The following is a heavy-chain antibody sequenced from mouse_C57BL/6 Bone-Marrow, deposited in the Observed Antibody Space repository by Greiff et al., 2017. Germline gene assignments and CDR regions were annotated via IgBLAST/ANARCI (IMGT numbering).Heavy chain of an antibody. V-gene: IGHV5-9*01. D-gene: IGHD1-1*01. Sequence: EVQGVESGGGLVKPGGSLKLSCAASGFTFSSYTMSWVRQTPEKRLEWVATISGGGGNTYYPDSVKGRFTIYRDNAKNTLYLQMSSLRSEDTALYYCARLLRAYWGQGTLVTVSA. CDR1: GFTFSSYT. J-gene: IGHJ3*01. CDR2: ISGGGGNT. CDR3: ARLLRAY.